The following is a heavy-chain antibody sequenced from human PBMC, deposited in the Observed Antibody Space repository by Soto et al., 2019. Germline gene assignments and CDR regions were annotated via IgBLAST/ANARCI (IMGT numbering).Heavy chain of an antibody. CDR2: IQSGGPT. Sequence: PGKGLEWVSLIQSGGPTYYADSVKGRFTISRDTSENTVHLQMDSLRAEDTAIYYCARDFFFQAEDGIRGTVPVSAFLLNRSSDL. CDR3: ARDFFFQAEDGIRGTVPVSAFLLNRSSDL. V-gene: IGHV3-66*01. D-gene: IGHD1-1*01. J-gene: IGHJ2*01.